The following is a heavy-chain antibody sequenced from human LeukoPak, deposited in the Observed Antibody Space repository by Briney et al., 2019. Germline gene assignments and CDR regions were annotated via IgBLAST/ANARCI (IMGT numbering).Heavy chain of an antibody. CDR1: GGSFSGYY. CDR2: IYYSGST. Sequence: SETLSLTCAVYGGSFSGYYWSWIRQPPGKGLEWIGYIYYSGSTYYNPSLKSRVTISVDTSKNQFSLKLSSVTAADTAVYYCARVDSTSRHTRCLDAFDIWGQGTMVTVSS. V-gene: IGHV4-34*09. D-gene: IGHD2-2*01. J-gene: IGHJ3*02. CDR3: ARVDSTSRHTRCLDAFDI.